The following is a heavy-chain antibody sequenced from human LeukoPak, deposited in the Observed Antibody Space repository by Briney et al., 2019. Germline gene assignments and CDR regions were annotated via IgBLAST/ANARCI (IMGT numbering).Heavy chain of an antibody. D-gene: IGHD5-12*01. CDR3: AKLEWLRFAPFDY. CDR1: GFTFSNYA. Sequence: PGGSLRLSCAASGFTFSNYAMSWVRQAPGKGLEWVSAISGSGDSTYYADSVKGRFTISRDNSKNTLYLQMNSQRAEDTAVYYCAKLEWLRFAPFDYWGQGTLVTVSS. J-gene: IGHJ4*02. V-gene: IGHV3-23*01. CDR2: ISGSGDST.